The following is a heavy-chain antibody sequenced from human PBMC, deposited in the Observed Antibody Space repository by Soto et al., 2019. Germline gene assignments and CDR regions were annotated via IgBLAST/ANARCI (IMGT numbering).Heavy chain of an antibody. CDR3: ARIITMVRGVIRPYDAFDI. D-gene: IGHD3-10*01. V-gene: IGHV1-3*01. J-gene: IGHJ3*02. CDR2: INAGNGNT. CDR1: GYTFTSYA. Sequence: ASVKVSCKASGYTFTSYAMHWVRQAPGQRLEWMGWINAGNGNTKYSQKFQGRVTITRDTSASTAYMELSSLRSEDTAVYYCARIITMVRGVIRPYDAFDIWGQGTLVTVS.